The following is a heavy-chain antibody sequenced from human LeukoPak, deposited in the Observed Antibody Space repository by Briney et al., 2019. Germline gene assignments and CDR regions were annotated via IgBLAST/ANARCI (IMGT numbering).Heavy chain of an antibody. Sequence: SETLSLTCAVSGGSISSSNWWSWVRQPPGKGVEWIGEVYHTGSSNYNPSLKSRVTISVGKSKSQFSLKLSSVTAADTAVYYCARGGTTVAGTFWFDPWGQETLVTVSS. CDR3: ARGGTTVAGTFWFDP. CDR1: GGSISSSNW. V-gene: IGHV4-4*02. CDR2: VYHTGSS. D-gene: IGHD6-19*01. J-gene: IGHJ5*02.